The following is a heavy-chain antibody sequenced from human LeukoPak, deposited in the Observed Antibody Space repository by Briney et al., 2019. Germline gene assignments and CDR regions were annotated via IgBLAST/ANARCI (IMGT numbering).Heavy chain of an antibody. CDR1: GFTFSSYG. J-gene: IGHJ5*02. CDR3: ARGGGSGWYGIDWFDP. CDR2: IRYDGSNK. Sequence: GGSLRLSCAASGFTFSSYGMHWVRQAPGKGLEWVAFIRYDGSNKYYADSVKGRFTIPRDNSKNTLYLQMNSLRAEDTAVYYCARGGGSGWYGIDWFDPWGQGTLVTVSS. V-gene: IGHV3-30*02. D-gene: IGHD6-19*01.